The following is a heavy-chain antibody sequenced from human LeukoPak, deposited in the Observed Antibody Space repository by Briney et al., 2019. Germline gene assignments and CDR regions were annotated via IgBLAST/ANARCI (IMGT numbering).Heavy chain of an antibody. CDR2: INHSGST. CDR1: GGSFSGYY. D-gene: IGHD6-19*01. Sequence: PSETLSLTCTVSGGSFSGYYWSWIRQPPGKGLEWIGEINHSGSTNYNPSLKSRVTISVDTSKNQFSLKLSSVTAADTAVYYCARAYIAVAATDYYYYMDVWGKGTTVTVSS. CDR3: ARAYIAVAATDYYYYMDV. V-gene: IGHV4-34*01. J-gene: IGHJ6*03.